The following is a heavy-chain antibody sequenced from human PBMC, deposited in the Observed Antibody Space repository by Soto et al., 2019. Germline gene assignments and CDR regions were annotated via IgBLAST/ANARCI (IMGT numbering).Heavy chain of an antibody. CDR1: GYTFTSYG. CDR3: ARDPALYSSRPRFDP. V-gene: IGHV1-18*04. J-gene: IGHJ5*02. CDR2: ISAYNGNT. D-gene: IGHD6-13*01. Sequence: ASVKVSCKASGYTFTSYGISWVRQAPGQGLEWMGGISAYNGNTNYAQKLQGRVTVTTDTSTSTAYMELRSLRSDDTAVYYCARDPALYSSRPRFDPWGQGTLVTVSS.